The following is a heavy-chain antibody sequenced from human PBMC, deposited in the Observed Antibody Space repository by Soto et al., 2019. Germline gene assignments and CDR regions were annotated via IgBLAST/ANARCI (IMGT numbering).Heavy chain of an antibody. V-gene: IGHV3-74*01. D-gene: IGHD6-13*01. Sequence: EEQLVESGGGLVQPGGSLRLSCAASGFTFSSSYMEWVRQAPGKGLVWVARMKYDGTGTGYADSVKGRFTISRDNAKNTLYLELNSLRVEDTAVYYCARNLFIADNSWGQGTLVTVSS. J-gene: IGHJ4*02. CDR2: MKYDGTGT. CDR1: GFTFSSSY. CDR3: ARNLFIADNS.